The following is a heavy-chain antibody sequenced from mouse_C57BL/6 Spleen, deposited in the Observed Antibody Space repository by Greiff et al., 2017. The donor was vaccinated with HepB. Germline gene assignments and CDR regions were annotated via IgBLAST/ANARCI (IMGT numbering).Heavy chain of an antibody. CDR3: APFTAQARGY. CDR1: GYTFTSYG. D-gene: IGHD3-2*02. CDR2: IYPRSGNT. Sequence: QVQLQQSGAELARPGASVKLSCKASGYTFTSYGISWVKQRTGQGLEWIGEIYPRSGNTYYTEKFKGKATLTADKSSSTAYMELRSLTSEDSAVYFCAPFTAQARGYWGQGTTLTVSS. J-gene: IGHJ2*01. V-gene: IGHV1-81*01.